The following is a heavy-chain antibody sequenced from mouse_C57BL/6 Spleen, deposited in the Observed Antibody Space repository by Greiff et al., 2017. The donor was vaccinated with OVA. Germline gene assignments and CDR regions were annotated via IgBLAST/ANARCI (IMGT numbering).Heavy chain of an antibody. CDR3: ARAAVVAHYAMDY. CDR1: GFTFSDYG. CDR2: ISSGSSTI. J-gene: IGHJ4*01. Sequence: EVKLVESGGGLVKPGGSLKLSCAASGFTFSDYGMHWVRQAPEKGLEWVAYISSGSSTIYYADTVKGRFTISRDNAKNTLFLQMTSLRSEDTAMYYCARAAVVAHYAMDYWGQGTSVTVSS. V-gene: IGHV5-17*01. D-gene: IGHD1-1*01.